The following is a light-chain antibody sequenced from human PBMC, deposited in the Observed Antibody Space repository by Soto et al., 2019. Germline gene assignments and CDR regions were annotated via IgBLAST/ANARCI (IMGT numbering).Light chain of an antibody. J-gene: IGKJ2*01. Sequence: DIQMTQSPSSLSASVGDRVTITCQASQGISNYLTWYQQKPGKAPNLLIYAASNLETGVPSRFSGTGSGTDFTFTISSLQPEDIATYYCQQYDNLPYTFGQGTKLEIK. V-gene: IGKV1-33*01. CDR1: QGISNY. CDR3: QQYDNLPYT. CDR2: AAS.